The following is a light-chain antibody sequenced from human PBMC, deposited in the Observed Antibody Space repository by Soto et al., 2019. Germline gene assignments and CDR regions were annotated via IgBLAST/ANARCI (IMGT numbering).Light chain of an antibody. CDR2: EVN. V-gene: IGLV2-14*01. CDR3: SSYVRSSSSWV. J-gene: IGLJ3*02. Sequence: QSALTQPASVSGSPRQSITISCTGASSDVGGYTYVSWYQQHPGKAPKLMIYEVNNRPSGVSHRFSGSKSGNTASLTVSGLQAEDEGDYYCSSYVRSSSSWVFGGGTKLTVL. CDR1: SSDVGGYTY.